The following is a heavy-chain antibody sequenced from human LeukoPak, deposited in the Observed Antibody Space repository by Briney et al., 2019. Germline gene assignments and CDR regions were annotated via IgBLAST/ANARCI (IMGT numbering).Heavy chain of an antibody. Sequence: SETLSLTCTVSGGSISSYYWSWIRQPPGKGLEWIGYIYYSGSSNYNPSLKNRVTISVDTSKNQFSLKLSSVTAADTAVYYCATSRRGYSSGWYDFQHWGQGTLVTVSS. CDR1: GGSISSYY. CDR3: ATSRRGYSSGWYDFQH. V-gene: IGHV4-59*01. D-gene: IGHD6-19*01. J-gene: IGHJ1*01. CDR2: IYYSGSS.